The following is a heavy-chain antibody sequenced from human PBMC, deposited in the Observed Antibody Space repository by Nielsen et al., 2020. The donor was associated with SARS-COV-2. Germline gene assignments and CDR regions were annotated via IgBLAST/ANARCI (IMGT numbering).Heavy chain of an antibody. Sequence: SETLSLTFAAPGGPISSGGYSWSWIRQPPGKGLEWIGYIYHSGRTYYNPSLKSRVTISVDRSKNQFSLKLSSVTAADTAVYYCARGGRITFGGADDAFDIWGQGTMVTVSS. CDR3: ARGGRITFGGADDAFDI. D-gene: IGHD3-16*01. J-gene: IGHJ3*02. CDR2: IYHSGRT. CDR1: GGPISSGGYS. V-gene: IGHV4-30-2*01.